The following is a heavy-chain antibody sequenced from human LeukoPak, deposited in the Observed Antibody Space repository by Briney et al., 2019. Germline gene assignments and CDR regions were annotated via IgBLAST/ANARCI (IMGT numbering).Heavy chain of an antibody. D-gene: IGHD3-22*01. CDR2: ISAYNGNT. Sequence: ASVKVSCKASGYTFTSYGISWVRQAPGQGLEWMGWISAYNGNTNYAQKLQGRVTMTTDTSTSTAYMKLRSLRSDDTAVYYCARMMDSSGYYDYYFDYWGQGTLVTVSS. CDR3: ARMMDSSGYYDYYFDY. V-gene: IGHV1-18*01. CDR1: GYTFTSYG. J-gene: IGHJ4*02.